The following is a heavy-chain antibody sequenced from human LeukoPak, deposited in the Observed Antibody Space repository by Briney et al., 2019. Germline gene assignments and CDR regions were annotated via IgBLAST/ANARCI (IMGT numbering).Heavy chain of an antibody. V-gene: IGHV3-30*03. D-gene: IGHD3-16*01. CDR1: RFTFSRYG. CDR3: ARVGGQRIIEVGAFDF. Sequence: TGGSLRLSCAASRFTFSRYGMHWVRQAPGKGLEWVAVISYDGSNKYYVDSVKGRSTISRDNSQNTLYLEMNSLRAEDTAVYHCARVGGQRIIEVGAFDFWGQGTMVTVSS. J-gene: IGHJ3*01. CDR2: ISYDGSNK.